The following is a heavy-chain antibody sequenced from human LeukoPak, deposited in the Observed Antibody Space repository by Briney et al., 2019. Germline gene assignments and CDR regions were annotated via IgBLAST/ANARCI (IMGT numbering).Heavy chain of an antibody. CDR2: IVVGSGNT. V-gene: IGHV1-58*01. CDR3: AAARGDTAMVE. D-gene: IGHD5-18*01. CDR1: GFTVTSSA. J-gene: IGHJ4*02. Sequence: GTSVKVSCKASGFTVTSSAGQWVRQARGQRLEWIGWIVVGSGNTNYAQKFQERVTITRDMSTSTAYMTLSSLRSEDTAVYYCAAARGDTAMVEWGQGTLVTAPS.